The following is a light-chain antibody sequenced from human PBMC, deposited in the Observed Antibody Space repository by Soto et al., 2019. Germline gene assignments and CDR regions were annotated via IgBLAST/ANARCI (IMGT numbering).Light chain of an antibody. CDR2: EDN. J-gene: IGLJ2*01. CDR3: QSYDSSNVV. Sequence: NFMLTQPHSVSESPGKTVTLSCTRSSGSIASNNVQWYQQRPGSAPTTVIYEDNQRPSGVPDRFSGSIDSSSNSASLTISGLKTEDEADYYCQSYDSSNVVFGGGTKLTVL. V-gene: IGLV6-57*04. CDR1: SGSIASNN.